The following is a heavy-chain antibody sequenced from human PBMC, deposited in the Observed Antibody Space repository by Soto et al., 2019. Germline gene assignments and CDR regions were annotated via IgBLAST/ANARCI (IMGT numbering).Heavy chain of an antibody. CDR1: GFTFSDHY. D-gene: IGHD3-10*01. J-gene: IGHJ4*02. Sequence: GGSLRLSCAASGFTFSDHYMDWVRQAPGKGLEWVGRTRNKANSYTTEYAASVKGRFTISRDDSKNSLYLQMNSLKTEDTAVYYCARVSTQFGESIDYWGQGTLVTVSS. V-gene: IGHV3-72*01. CDR2: TRNKANSYTT. CDR3: ARVSTQFGESIDY.